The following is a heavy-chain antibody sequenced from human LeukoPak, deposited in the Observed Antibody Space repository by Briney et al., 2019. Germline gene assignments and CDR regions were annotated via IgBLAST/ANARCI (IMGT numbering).Heavy chain of an antibody. CDR2: ISYDGSNK. CDR1: GFTFSSYG. Sequence: PGGSLRLSCAASGFTFSSYGMHRVRQAPGKGLEWVAVISYDGSNKYYADSVKGRFTISRDNSKNTLYLQMNSLRAEDTAVYYCARDRAAPTWYFDLWGRGTLVTVSS. CDR3: ARDRAAPTWYFDL. J-gene: IGHJ2*01. D-gene: IGHD2-15*01. V-gene: IGHV3-30*03.